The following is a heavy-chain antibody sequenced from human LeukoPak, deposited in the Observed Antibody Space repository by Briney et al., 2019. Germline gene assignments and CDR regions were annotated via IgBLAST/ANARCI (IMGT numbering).Heavy chain of an antibody. CDR3: TRNMIIDY. CDR2: IWYDGSNK. Sequence: GGSLRLSCAASGFTFSSYWMSWVRQAPGKGLEWVAVIWYDGSNKYYADSVKGRFTISRDNSKNTLYLQMNSLRAEDTAVYYCTRNMIIDYWGQGTLVTVSS. D-gene: IGHD3-22*01. CDR1: GFTFSSYW. V-gene: IGHV3-33*08. J-gene: IGHJ4*02.